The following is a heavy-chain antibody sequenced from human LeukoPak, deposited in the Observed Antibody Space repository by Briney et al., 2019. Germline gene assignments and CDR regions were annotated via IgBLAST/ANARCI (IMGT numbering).Heavy chain of an antibody. CDR1: GGTFSSYA. CDR2: IIPIFGTA. CDR3: ASLESYYGGNSGDY. Sequence: SVKVSCKASGGTFSSYAISWVRQAPGQGLEWTGGIIPIFGTANYAQKFQGRVTITADESTSTAYMELSSLRSEDTAVYYCASLESYYGGNSGDYWGQGTLVTVSP. D-gene: IGHD4-23*01. V-gene: IGHV1-69*13. J-gene: IGHJ4*02.